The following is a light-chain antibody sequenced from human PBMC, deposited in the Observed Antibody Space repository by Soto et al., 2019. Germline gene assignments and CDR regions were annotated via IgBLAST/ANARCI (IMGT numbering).Light chain of an antibody. J-gene: IGKJ5*01. V-gene: IGKV3-11*01. CDR2: DAS. Sequence: EIVLTQSPFTLSLSPGERATLSCRASQSVSSYLAWYQQKPGQAPRLLIYDASNRATGIPARFSGSGSGTDFTLTISSLEPEDFAVYYCQQRSNWPPNFGQGTRLEI. CDR3: QQRSNWPPN. CDR1: QSVSSY.